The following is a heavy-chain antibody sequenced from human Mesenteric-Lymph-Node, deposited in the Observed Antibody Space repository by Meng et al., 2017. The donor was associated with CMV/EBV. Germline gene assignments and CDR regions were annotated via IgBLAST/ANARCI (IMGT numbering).Heavy chain of an antibody. Sequence: GESLKISCAASGFTFSNFAMTWVRQAPGKGLEWVSAISGSGGSTYYADSVKGRFTISRDNSKNTLYLQMNSLRAEDTAVYYCARGPQYQLLNYWGQGTLVTVSS. V-gene: IGHV3-23*01. J-gene: IGHJ4*02. CDR1: GFTFSNFA. CDR2: ISGSGGST. D-gene: IGHD2-2*01. CDR3: ARGPQYQLLNY.